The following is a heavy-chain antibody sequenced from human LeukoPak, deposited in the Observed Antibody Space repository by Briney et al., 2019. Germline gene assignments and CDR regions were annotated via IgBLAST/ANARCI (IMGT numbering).Heavy chain of an antibody. Sequence: GGSLRLSCAASGFTFSDYAMGWVRQAPGKGLEWVSAISGSGGSTYYADSVKGRFTISRDNSKNTLYLQMNSLGAEDTAVYYCAKDLGRIQTYGRDVWGQGTTVTVSS. CDR1: GFTFSDYA. V-gene: IGHV3-23*01. J-gene: IGHJ6*02. CDR3: AKDLGRIQTYGRDV. CDR2: ISGSGGST.